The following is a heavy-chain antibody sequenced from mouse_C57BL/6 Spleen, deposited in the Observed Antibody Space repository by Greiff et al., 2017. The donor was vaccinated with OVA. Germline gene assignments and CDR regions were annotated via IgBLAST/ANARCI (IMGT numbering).Heavy chain of an antibody. J-gene: IGHJ4*01. CDR3: ARLGFYYAMDY. CDR2: ISSGSSTI. Sequence: EMQLVESGGGLVKPGGSLKLSCAASGFTFSDYGMHWVRQAPEKGLEWVAYISSGSSTIYYADTVKGRFTISRDNAKNTLFLQMTSLRSEDTAMYYCARLGFYYAMDYWGQGTSVTVSS. CDR1: GFTFSDYG. V-gene: IGHV5-17*01.